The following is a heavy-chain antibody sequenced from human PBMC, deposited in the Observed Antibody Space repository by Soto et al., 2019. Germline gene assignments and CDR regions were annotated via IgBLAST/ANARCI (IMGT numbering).Heavy chain of an antibody. CDR1: GYSFAGYW. J-gene: IGHJ4*02. CDR3: ARQIYDSDTGPNFQYYFDS. D-gene: IGHD3-22*01. CDR2: IDPSDSQT. V-gene: IGHV5-10-1*01. Sequence: GESLKISCKGSGYSFAGYWITWVRQKPGKGREWMGRIDPSDSQTYYSPSFRGHVTISVTKSITTVFLQLSSLRASDTAMYYCARQIYDSDTGPNFQYYFDSWGQGTPVTVSS.